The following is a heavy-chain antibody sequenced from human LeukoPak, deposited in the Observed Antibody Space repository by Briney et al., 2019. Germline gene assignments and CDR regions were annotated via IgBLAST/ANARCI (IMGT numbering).Heavy chain of an antibody. CDR2: IIPIFGTA. J-gene: IGHJ5*02. Sequence: GSSVKVSCKASGGTFSSYAISWVRQAPGQGLEWMGGIIPIFGTANYAQKFQGRVTITADESTSTAYMELSSPRSEDTAVYYCARDLTIVVVPAAPGFDPWGQGTLVTVSS. CDR1: GGTFSSYA. V-gene: IGHV1-69*01. CDR3: ARDLTIVVVPAAPGFDP. D-gene: IGHD2-2*01.